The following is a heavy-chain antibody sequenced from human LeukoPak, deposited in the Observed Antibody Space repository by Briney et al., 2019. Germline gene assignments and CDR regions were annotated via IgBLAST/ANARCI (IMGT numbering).Heavy chain of an antibody. J-gene: IGHJ3*02. Sequence: GGSLRLSCAASGFTFSSYGMHWVRQAPGKGLEWVAFIRYDGSNKYYADSVKGRFTISRDNSKNTLYLQMNSLRAEDTAVYYCATRYYYDSSGYSGAFEIWGHRGLRTVSS. CDR3: ATRYYYDSSGYSGAFEI. CDR1: GFTFSSYG. V-gene: IGHV3-30*02. CDR2: IRYDGSNK. D-gene: IGHD3-22*01.